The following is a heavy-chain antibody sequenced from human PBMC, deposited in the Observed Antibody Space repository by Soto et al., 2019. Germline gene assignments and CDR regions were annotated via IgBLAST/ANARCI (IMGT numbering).Heavy chain of an antibody. Sequence: SGPTLVNPTQTLTLTCTFSGFSLSTSGVGVGWIRQPPGKALEWLALIYWNDDKRYSPSLKSRLTITKDTSKNQVVLTMTNMDPVDTATYYCAHVDGTYYDSWSGYFGPYCMDVWGKGTTVTVSS. J-gene: IGHJ6*04. V-gene: IGHV2-5*01. CDR1: GFSLSTSGVG. D-gene: IGHD3-3*01. CDR3: AHVDGTYYDSWSGYFGPYCMDV. CDR2: IYWNDDK.